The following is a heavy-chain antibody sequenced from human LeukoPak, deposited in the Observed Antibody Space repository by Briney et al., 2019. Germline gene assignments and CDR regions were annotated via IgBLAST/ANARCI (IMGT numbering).Heavy chain of an antibody. J-gene: IGHJ6*03. D-gene: IGHD3-3*01. CDR2: IKQDGSEK. CDR1: GFTFSSYW. CDR3: ARCYYDFWSGYYPNYYYYYMDV. V-gene: IGHV3-7*01. Sequence: GGSLSLSCAASGFTFSSYWMSWVRQAPGKGLEWVANIKQDGSEKYYVDSVKGRFTISRDNAKNSLYLQMNSLRAEDTAVYYCARCYYDFWSGYYPNYYYYYMDVWGKGTTVTVSS.